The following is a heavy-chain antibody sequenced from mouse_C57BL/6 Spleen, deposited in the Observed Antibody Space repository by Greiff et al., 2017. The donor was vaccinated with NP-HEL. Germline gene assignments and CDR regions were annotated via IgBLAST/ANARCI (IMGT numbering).Heavy chain of an antibody. Sequence: DVHLVESGGGLVQPGGSLSLSCAASGFTFTDYYMSWVRQPPGKALEWLGFIRNKANGYTTEYSASVKGRFTISRDNSQSILYLQMNALRAEDSATYYCARSSYSRGFFAYWGQGTLVTVSA. CDR2: IRNKANGYTT. D-gene: IGHD2-10*01. CDR3: ARSSYSRGFFAY. J-gene: IGHJ3*01. V-gene: IGHV7-3*01. CDR1: GFTFTDYY.